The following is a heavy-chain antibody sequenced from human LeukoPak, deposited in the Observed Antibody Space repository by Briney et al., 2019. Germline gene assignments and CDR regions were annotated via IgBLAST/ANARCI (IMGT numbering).Heavy chain of an antibody. Sequence: GGSLRLSCAASGFTFSSYWMHWVRQAPGKGLVWVSRINSGGSSTSYADSVKGRFTISRDNAKNTLYLQMNSLRAEDTAVYYCARVSTPSSYYDFWSGYPDYWGQGTLVTVSS. V-gene: IGHV3-74*01. CDR1: GFTFSSYW. J-gene: IGHJ4*02. D-gene: IGHD3-3*01. CDR2: INSGGSST. CDR3: ARVSTPSSYYDFWSGYPDY.